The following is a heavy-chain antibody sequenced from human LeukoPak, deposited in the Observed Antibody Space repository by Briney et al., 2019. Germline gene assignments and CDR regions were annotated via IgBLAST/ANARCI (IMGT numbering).Heavy chain of an antibody. J-gene: IGHJ4*02. Sequence: AGGSLRLSCAASGFTFDDYAMHWVRQAPGKGLEWVSLISGDGGSTYYADSVKGRFTISRDNSKNSLYLQMNSLRTEDTAVYYCATYSGSYAYWGQGTLVTVSS. V-gene: IGHV3-43*02. CDR1: GFTFDDYA. CDR3: ATYSGSYAY. CDR2: ISGDGGST. D-gene: IGHD1-26*01.